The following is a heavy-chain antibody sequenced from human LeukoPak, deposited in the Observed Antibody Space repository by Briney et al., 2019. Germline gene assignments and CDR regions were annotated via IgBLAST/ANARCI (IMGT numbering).Heavy chain of an antibody. Sequence: GGSLRLSCAASGFTFSSYGMHWVRQAPGKGLEWVAVIWYDGSNKYYADSVKGRFTISRDNSKNTLYLQMNSLRAEDTAVYYCARDLGDCSGGSCYAGWFDPWGQGTLVTVSS. D-gene: IGHD2-15*01. CDR1: GFTFSSYG. CDR3: ARDLGDCSGGSCYAGWFDP. J-gene: IGHJ5*02. CDR2: IWYDGSNK. V-gene: IGHV3-33*01.